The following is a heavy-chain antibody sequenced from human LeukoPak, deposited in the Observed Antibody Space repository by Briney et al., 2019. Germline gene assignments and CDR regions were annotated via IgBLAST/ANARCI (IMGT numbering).Heavy chain of an antibody. CDR1: GYTFTGYY. Sequence: GASVKVSCKASGYTFTGYYMHWVRQAPGQGLEWMGWINPNSGGTNYAQKFQGRVTMTRDTSISTAYMELSRLRSDDTAVYYCARDLGGYGADDAFDIWGQGTMVTVSS. V-gene: IGHV1-2*02. J-gene: IGHJ3*02. D-gene: IGHD5-18*01. CDR2: INPNSGGT. CDR3: ARDLGGYGADDAFDI.